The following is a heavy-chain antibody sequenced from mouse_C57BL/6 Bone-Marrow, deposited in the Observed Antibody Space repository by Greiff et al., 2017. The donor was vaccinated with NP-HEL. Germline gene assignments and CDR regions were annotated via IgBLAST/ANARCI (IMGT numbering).Heavy chain of an antibody. D-gene: IGHD2-5*01. CDR2: ISSGSSTI. CDR1: GFTFSDYG. Sequence: DVQLQESGGGLVKPGGSLKLSCAASGFTFSDYGMHWVRQAPEKGLEWVAYISSGSSTIYYADTVKGRFTISRDNAKNTLFLQMTSLRSEDTAMYYCASYYSNSFDYWGQGTTLTVSS. J-gene: IGHJ2*01. CDR3: ASYYSNSFDY. V-gene: IGHV5-17*01.